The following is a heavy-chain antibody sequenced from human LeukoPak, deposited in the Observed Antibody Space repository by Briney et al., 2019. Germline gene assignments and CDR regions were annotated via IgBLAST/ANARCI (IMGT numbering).Heavy chain of an antibody. CDR1: GFTFSSYS. D-gene: IGHD6-6*01. CDR2: IGSSSSYI. J-gene: IGHJ4*02. V-gene: IGHV3-21*01. CDR3: ARESAPGVGIAARFPFDY. Sequence: PGGSLRLSCAASGFTFSSYSMNWVRQAPGKGLEWVSSIGSSSSYIYYADSVKGRFTISRDNAKNSLYLQMNSLRAEDTAVYYCARESAPGVGIAARFPFDYWGQGTLVTVSS.